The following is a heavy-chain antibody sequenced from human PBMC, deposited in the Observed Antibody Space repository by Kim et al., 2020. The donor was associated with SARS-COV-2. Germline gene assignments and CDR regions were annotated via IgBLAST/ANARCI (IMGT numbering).Heavy chain of an antibody. CDR2: IDADNGNT. Sequence: ASVKVSCEASGYTFTSYAFHWVRQAPGQGLEWMGGIDADNGNTKYSQKFQGRVTITRDTSARTAYMELSSLRSEDTAVYYCARNEDYWGQGTLVTVSS. CDR1: GYTFTSYA. J-gene: IGHJ4*02. CDR3: ARNEDY. V-gene: IGHV1-3*01.